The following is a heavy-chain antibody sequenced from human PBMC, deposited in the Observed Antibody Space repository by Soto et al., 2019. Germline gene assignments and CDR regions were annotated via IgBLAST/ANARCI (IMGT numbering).Heavy chain of an antibody. CDR2: IWYDGDIK. D-gene: IGHD2-8*01. Sequence: GGSLRLSCAASGFTFSSYGMHWVRQAPGKGLEWVAVIWYDGDIKYYTDSVEGRFTTSRDNSKNTLYLQMNSLRAEDTAVYYCSRSNNGLRYYYSGMDVWGQGTTVTVSS. V-gene: IGHV3-33*01. CDR3: SRSNNGLRYYYSGMDV. CDR1: GFTFSSYG. J-gene: IGHJ6*02.